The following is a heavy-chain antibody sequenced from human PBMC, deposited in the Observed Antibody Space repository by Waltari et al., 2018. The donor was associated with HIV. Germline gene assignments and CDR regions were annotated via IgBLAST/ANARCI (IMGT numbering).Heavy chain of an antibody. J-gene: IGHJ5*02. V-gene: IGHV4-59*01. D-gene: IGHD2-15*01. CDR2: VYYSGRT. CDR3: ARDLVVAAAEGFDP. Sequence: QVELQESGPGLVKPSETLSLTCTVSGGSITSYYWSWIRQSPWLGLEWIGHVYYSGRTTYTPSLKGRVIMSLDTSKKHISLNLRSLCAADTAVYYCARDLVVAAAEGFDPWGQGILVTVSS. CDR1: GGSITSYY.